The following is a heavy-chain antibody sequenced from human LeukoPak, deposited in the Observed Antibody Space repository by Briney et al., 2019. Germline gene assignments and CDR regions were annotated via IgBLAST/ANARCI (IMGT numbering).Heavy chain of an antibody. D-gene: IGHD6-13*01. J-gene: IGHJ5*02. CDR3: ARGGSSSWYGLDWFDP. CDR2: INPNSGGT. Sequence: ASVKVSCKASGYTFTGYYMHWVRQAPGQGLEWMGWINPNSGGTNYAQKFQGWVTMTRDTSISTAYMELSRLRSDDTAVYYCARGGSSSWYGLDWFDPWGQGTLVTVSS. CDR1: GYTFTGYY. V-gene: IGHV1-2*04.